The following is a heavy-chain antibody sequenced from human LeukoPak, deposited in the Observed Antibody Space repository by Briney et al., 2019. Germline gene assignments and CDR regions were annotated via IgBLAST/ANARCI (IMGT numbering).Heavy chain of an antibody. D-gene: IGHD1-7*01. J-gene: IGHJ4*02. CDR3: AKDVYNWNFYFDY. CDR1: GFTFSSSA. Sequence: GGSLRLSCAASGFTFSSSAMSWVRQAPGKGLEWVSAISASGYSTYYADSVKGRFTISRDNSKKTLYLQMNSLRAEDTAIFYCAKDVYNWNFYFDYWGQGTLVTVSS. CDR2: ISASGYST. V-gene: IGHV3-23*01.